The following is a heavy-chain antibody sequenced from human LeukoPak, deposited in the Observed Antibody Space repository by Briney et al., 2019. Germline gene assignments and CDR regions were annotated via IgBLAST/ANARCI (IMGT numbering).Heavy chain of an antibody. J-gene: IGHJ5*02. CDR3: ARGVRLLWFGESSLWFDP. CDR1: GYSFSGYY. D-gene: IGHD3-10*01. V-gene: IGHV1-2*02. CDR2: INPNTSGT. Sequence: GASAKVSCKASGYSFSGYYMHWLRQAPGQGLEWMGWINPNTSGTNYAQKFQGRVTMTRDTSTRTAYMELSRLRSDDTAVYYCARGVRLLWFGESSLWFDPWGQGTLVTVSS.